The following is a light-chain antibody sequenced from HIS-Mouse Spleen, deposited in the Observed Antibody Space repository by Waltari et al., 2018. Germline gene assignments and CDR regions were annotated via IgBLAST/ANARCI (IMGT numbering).Light chain of an antibody. V-gene: IGLV2-23*01. CDR3: CSYAGSSTWV. Sequence: QSALTQPASVSGSPGQSITISCTGTSSDVGSYNLVSWYQQHPGKAPKLMIYEGSKRPSRVSTRFLGSKSANTASLTISGLQAEDEADYYCCSYAGSSTWVFGGGTKLTVL. CDR2: EGS. J-gene: IGLJ3*02. CDR1: SSDVGSYNL.